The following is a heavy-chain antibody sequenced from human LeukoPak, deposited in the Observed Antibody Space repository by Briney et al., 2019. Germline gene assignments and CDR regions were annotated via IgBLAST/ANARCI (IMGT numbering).Heavy chain of an antibody. CDR2: IRYDGSNK. D-gene: IGHD3-22*01. J-gene: IGHJ3*02. V-gene: IGHV3-30*02. CDR1: GFTFSSYG. CDR3: AKDRRITMIVVVRDAFDI. Sequence: GGSLRLSCAASGFTFSSYGMHWVRQAPGKGLEWVAFIRYDGSNKYYADSVKGRFTISRDNSKNTLYLQMNSLRAEDTAVYYCAKDRRITMIVVVRDAFDIRGQGTMVTVSS.